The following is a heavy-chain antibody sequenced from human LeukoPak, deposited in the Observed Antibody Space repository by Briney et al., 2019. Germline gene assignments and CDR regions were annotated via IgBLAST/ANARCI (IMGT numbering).Heavy chain of an antibody. CDR1: GGSISSYY. CDR3: ASSFGDYYYYYGMDV. J-gene: IGHJ6*02. CDR2: IYYSGST. D-gene: IGHD3-10*01. V-gene: IGHV4-59*08. Sequence: PSETLSLTCTVSGGSISSYYWSWIRQPPGKGLEWIGYIYYSGSTNYNPSLKSRVTISVDTSKNQFSLKLSSVTAADTAVYYCASSFGDYYYYYGMDVWGQGTPVTVSS.